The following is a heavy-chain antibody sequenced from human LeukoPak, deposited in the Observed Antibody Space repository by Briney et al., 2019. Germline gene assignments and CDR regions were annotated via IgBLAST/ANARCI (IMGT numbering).Heavy chain of an antibody. CDR1: GFTFSSYA. J-gene: IGHJ6*02. Sequence: GGSLRLSCAASGFTFSSYAMSWVRQAPGKGLEWVSVISSDGGSTYYADSVKGRFTISRDNSKNTLYLQMKSLRAEDTAVYSCAKGAYSSGYYSAMDVWGQGTTVTVSS. V-gene: IGHV3-23*01. CDR2: ISSDGGST. CDR3: AKGAYSSGYYSAMDV. D-gene: IGHD3-22*01.